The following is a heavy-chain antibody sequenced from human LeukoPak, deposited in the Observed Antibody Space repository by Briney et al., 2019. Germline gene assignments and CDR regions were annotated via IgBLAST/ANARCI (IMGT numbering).Heavy chain of an antibody. V-gene: IGHV4-39*07. CDR1: GGSISSSSYY. CDR2: IYYSGST. Sequence: PSETLSLTCIVSGGSISSSSYYWGWIRQPPGKGLEWIGSIYYSGSTYYNPSLKGRVTISVDTSKNQYSLKLSSETPADTAVYYCAREVPADSWFDPWGQGTLVTVSS. J-gene: IGHJ5*02. D-gene: IGHD2-2*01. CDR3: AREVPADSWFDP.